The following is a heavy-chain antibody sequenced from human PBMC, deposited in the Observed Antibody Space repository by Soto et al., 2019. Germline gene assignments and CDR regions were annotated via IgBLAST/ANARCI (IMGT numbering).Heavy chain of an antibody. CDR3: ARTYSSSWYKDYGMDV. V-gene: IGHV3-30-3*01. CDR1: GFTFSSYA. CDR2: ISYDGSNK. J-gene: IGHJ6*02. D-gene: IGHD6-13*01. Sequence: PGGSLRLSCAASGFTFSSYAMHWVRQAPGKGLEWVAVISYDGSNKYYADSVKGRFTISRDNSKNTLYLQMNSLRAEDTAVYYCARTYSSSWYKDYGMDVWGQGTTVTVFS.